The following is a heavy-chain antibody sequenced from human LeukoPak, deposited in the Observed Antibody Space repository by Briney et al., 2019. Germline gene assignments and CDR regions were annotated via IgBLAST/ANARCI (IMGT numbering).Heavy chain of an antibody. J-gene: IGHJ5*02. CDR1: GGSFSGYY. Sequence: SETLSLTCAVYGGSFSGYYWSWIRQPPGKGLEWIGEINHSGSTNYNPSLKSRVTISVDTSKNQFSLKLSSVTAADTAVYYCARVLAYYDSSGYFTSSPFDPWGQGTLVTVSS. CDR3: ARVLAYYDSSGYFTSSPFDP. D-gene: IGHD3-22*01. CDR2: INHSGST. V-gene: IGHV4-34*01.